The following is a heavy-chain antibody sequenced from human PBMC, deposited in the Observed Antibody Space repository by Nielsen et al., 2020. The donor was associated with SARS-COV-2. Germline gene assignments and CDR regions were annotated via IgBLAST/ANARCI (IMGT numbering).Heavy chain of an antibody. CDR3: ARYCYFSNNTCSIDV. Sequence: GESLKISCEASGYRFTYYWIAWVRQTPGKGLEWMGIIYPGDSDTKYSPSIQDQVTISADKSISTAYLQWSSLKASDTAIYYCARYCYFSNNTCSIDVLCKCTTVTFS. J-gene: IGHJ6*03. D-gene: IGHD2-15*01. V-gene: IGHV5-51*01. CDR1: GYRFTYYW. CDR2: IYPGDSDT.